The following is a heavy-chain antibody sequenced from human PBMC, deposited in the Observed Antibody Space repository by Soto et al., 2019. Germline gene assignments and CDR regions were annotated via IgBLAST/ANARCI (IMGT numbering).Heavy chain of an antibody. CDR3: ARRGYSYGYRWYFDL. CDR1: GFTFSSYW. D-gene: IGHD5-18*01. J-gene: IGHJ2*01. V-gene: IGHV3-74*01. Sequence: EVQLVESGGGLGQPGGSLRLSCAASGFTFSSYWMHWVRQAPGKGLVWVSRINSDGRSTSYADSVKGRFTISRDNAKNTLYLRMNGLRAEGTAVYYCARRGYSYGYRWYFDLWGRGTLVTVSS. CDR2: INSDGRST.